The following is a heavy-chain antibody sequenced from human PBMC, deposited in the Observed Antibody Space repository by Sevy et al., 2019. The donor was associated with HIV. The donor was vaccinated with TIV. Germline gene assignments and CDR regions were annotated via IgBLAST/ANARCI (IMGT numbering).Heavy chain of an antibody. V-gene: IGHV3-30*04. D-gene: IGHD6-19*01. Sequence: GGSLRLSCAASGFTFNTHAMHWVRQAPGKGLEWVALISYDGIIKYYADSVKGRLTISRDNSKNTLSLQMNSLRVEDTAVYYCASQGGYTSAWSPGNHWGQGTLVTVSS. CDR1: GFTFNTHA. CDR3: ASQGGYTSAWSPGNH. J-gene: IGHJ4*02. CDR2: ISYDGIIK.